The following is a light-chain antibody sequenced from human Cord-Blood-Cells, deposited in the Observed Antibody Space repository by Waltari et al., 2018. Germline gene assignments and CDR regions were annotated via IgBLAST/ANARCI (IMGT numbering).Light chain of an antibody. CDR3: QQRSNWPPLT. V-gene: IGKV3-11*01. J-gene: IGKJ4*01. CDR2: DAS. CDR1: QSVSSY. Sequence: EIVLTQSPATLSLSPGERATLSCRASQSVSSYLAWYQQKPGQAPRLLIYDASNRATGIPARFSGSGSGTDCTLTISSLEPEDFAVYYCQQRSNWPPLTFGGGTKEEIK.